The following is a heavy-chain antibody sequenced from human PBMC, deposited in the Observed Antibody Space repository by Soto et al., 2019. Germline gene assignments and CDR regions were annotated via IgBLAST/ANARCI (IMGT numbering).Heavy chain of an antibody. CDR2: IIPIFGTA. D-gene: IGHD2-2*01. J-gene: IGHJ6*02. CDR3: ARDPVAVNYYYGMDV. Sequence: SVKVSCKVSGGTFSSYAISWVRQAPGQGLEWMGGIIPIFGTANYAQKFQGRVTITADESTSTAYMELSSLRSEDTAVYYCARDPVAVNYYYGMDVWGQGTMVTASS. V-gene: IGHV1-69*13. CDR1: GGTFSSYA.